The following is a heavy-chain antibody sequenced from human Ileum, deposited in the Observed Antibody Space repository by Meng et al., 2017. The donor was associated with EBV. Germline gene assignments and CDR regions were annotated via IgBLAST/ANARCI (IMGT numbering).Heavy chain of an antibody. CDR2: VHHTGRS. CDR1: GGSVSTSSW. Sequence: QVQLQGSGPGLVSPSETLSLTCTVSGGSVSTSSWWGWVRQTPEKGLEWIGQVHHTGRSDFNPSLQSRVTMSVDKSKNQFSLNLNSVTAADTAVYYCAKSGLGVWGQGILVTVSS. J-gene: IGHJ4*02. V-gene: IGHV4-4*02. D-gene: IGHD2-8*01. CDR3: AKSGLGV.